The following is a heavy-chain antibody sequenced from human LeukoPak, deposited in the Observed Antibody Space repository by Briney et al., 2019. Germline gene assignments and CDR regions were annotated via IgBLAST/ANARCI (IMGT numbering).Heavy chain of an antibody. CDR1: GGTFISYA. D-gene: IGHD5-18*01. Sequence: ASXKVSCKASGGTFISYAISWVRQAPGQGLEWRGRIIPIFRTANYAQQFQGRVTITTHESTSTAYMELSSLRSEDTAVYYCAREGRGYSYGQVESWFDPWGQGTLVTVSS. J-gene: IGHJ5*02. CDR3: AREGRGYSYGQVESWFDP. CDR2: IIPIFRTA. V-gene: IGHV1-69*05.